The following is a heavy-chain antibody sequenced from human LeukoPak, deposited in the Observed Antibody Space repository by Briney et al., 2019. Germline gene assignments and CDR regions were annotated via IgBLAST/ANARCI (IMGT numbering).Heavy chain of an antibody. V-gene: IGHV4-30-4*01. D-gene: IGHD2-15*01. CDR3: ATANFDCSGGSCYSYFFDY. CDR2: TNYSGST. Sequence: SQTLSLTCTVSGGSISSGDYYWSWIRQPPGKGLEGIGYTNYSGSTYYNPSLKRRVTISVYTSKIQFSLKLSSVTAADTAVYYCATANFDCSGGSCYSYFFDYWGQGTLVTVSS. J-gene: IGHJ4*02. CDR1: GGSISSGDYY.